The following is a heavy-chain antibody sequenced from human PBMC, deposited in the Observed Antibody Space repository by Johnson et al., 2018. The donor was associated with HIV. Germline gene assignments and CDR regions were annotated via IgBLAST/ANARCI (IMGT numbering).Heavy chain of an antibody. CDR1: GFTFDDYG. D-gene: IGHD2-21*02. CDR3: ARWIRYCGGDCYDVFDI. Sequence: EQLVESGGDMVRPGGSLRLSCVASGFTFDDYGMSWVRQAPGKGLEWVSGLNWNGGSTGYADSVKGRFTISRDNAKNSLYLQMNSLRAEDTALYYCARWIRYCGGDCYDVFDIWGQGTKVTVSS. CDR2: LNWNGGST. V-gene: IGHV3-20*04. J-gene: IGHJ3*02.